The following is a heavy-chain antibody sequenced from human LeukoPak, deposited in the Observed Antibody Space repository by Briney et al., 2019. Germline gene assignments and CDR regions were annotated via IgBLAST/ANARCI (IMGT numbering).Heavy chain of an antibody. D-gene: IGHD4-17*01. CDR3: ARDPSKTTVTTAGASYYMDV. V-gene: IGHV1-46*01. CDR2: INPSGGST. CDR1: GYTFTSYY. J-gene: IGHJ6*03. Sequence: ASVKVSCKASGYTFTSYYMHWVRQAPGQGLEWMGIINPSGGSTSYTQKFQGRVTMTRDMSTSTVYMELSSLRSEDTAVYYCARDPSKTTVTTAGASYYMDVWGKGTTVTVSS.